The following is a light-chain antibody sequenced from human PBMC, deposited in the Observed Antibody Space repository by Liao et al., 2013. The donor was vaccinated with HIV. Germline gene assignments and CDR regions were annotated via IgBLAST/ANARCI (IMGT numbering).Light chain of an antibody. CDR2: KDT. CDR3: QAWDITTGV. Sequence: SYELTQPPSVSVSPGQTARITCSGDALPKQYACWYQQKPGQAPVLLMYKDTERPSGIPERFSGSKSGNTATLTISGTQAMDEADYYCQAWDITTGVFGGGTKLTVL. J-gene: IGLJ3*02. CDR1: ALPKQY. V-gene: IGLV3-1*01.